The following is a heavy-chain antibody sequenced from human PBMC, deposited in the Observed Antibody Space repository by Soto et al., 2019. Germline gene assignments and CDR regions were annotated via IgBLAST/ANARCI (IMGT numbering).Heavy chain of an antibody. Sequence: QVPLVQSGAEVKKPGASVKVSCKASGYTFTSYDINWVRQATGQGLELMRWVNLNSGNTGYTQKFQGRITMPRNTSISTASMELSSLRSEDTAVYYWARESYGLPYRGQGTLVTVSS. CDR2: VNLNSGNT. D-gene: IGHD5-18*01. CDR3: ARESYGLPY. CDR1: GYTFTSYD. V-gene: IGHV1-8*01. J-gene: IGHJ4*02.